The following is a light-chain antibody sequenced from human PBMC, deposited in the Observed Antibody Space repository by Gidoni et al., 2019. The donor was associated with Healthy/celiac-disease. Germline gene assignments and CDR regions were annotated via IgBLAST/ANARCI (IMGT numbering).Light chain of an antibody. CDR2: DDS. CDR1: NIGSKR. CDR3: QVWDSSSDQV. Sequence: SYVLTQPPSVSVAPGQTARITCGGTNIGSKRVHWYQQKPGKAPVLVGYDDSDRPAGIPGRFSGSNSGNTATLTISRVEAGDEADYYCQVWDSSSDQVFGGGTKLTVL. V-gene: IGLV3-21*02. J-gene: IGLJ3*02.